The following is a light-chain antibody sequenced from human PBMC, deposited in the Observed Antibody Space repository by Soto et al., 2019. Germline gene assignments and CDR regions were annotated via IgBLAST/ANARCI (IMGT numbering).Light chain of an antibody. CDR1: QDVKID. CDR3: LQDYIYPRT. J-gene: IGKJ1*01. Sequence: AIQTTQSPASVSASVEDRVTITCRTSQDVKIDLGWYQQKPGKAPELLIYAASNLQSGVPSRFSGSGSGRDFTLTISSLQPEDFATYYCLQDYIYPRTFGQGTKVDIK. CDR2: AAS. V-gene: IGKV1-6*01.